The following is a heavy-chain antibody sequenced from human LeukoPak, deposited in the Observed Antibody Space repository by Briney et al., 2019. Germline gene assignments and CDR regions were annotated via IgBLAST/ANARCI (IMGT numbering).Heavy chain of an antibody. V-gene: IGHV3-11*01. D-gene: IGHD3-10*01. J-gene: IGHJ2*01. CDR2: ISSSGSTI. Sequence: GGSLRLSCAASGFTFSDYYMSWIRQAPGKGLEWVSYISSSGSTIYYADSVKGRFTISRDNAKNSLYLQMNSLRAEDTAVYYCARDRLLLWFGELLSNRARYFDLWGRGTLVTVSS. CDR1: GFTFSDYY. CDR3: ARDRLLLWFGELLSNRARYFDL.